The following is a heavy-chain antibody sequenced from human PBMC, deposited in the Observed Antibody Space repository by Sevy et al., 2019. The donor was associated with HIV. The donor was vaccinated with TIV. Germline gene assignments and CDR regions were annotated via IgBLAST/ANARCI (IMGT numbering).Heavy chain of an antibody. CDR2: FDPEDGET. Sequence: ASVKVSCKVSGYTLTKLSMHWVRQAPGKGLEWMGRFDPEDGETIYAQKFQGRVTMTGDTSTDTAYMELSSLRYDDTAVYYCASAREYYEDSSGYLDYWGQGTLVTVSS. CDR3: ASAREYYEDSSGYLDY. V-gene: IGHV1-24*01. CDR1: GYTLTKLS. J-gene: IGHJ4*02. D-gene: IGHD3-22*01.